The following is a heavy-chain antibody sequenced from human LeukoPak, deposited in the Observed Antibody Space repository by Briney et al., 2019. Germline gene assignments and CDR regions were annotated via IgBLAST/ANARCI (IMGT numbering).Heavy chain of an antibody. J-gene: IGHJ4*02. CDR3: GRGYTLDY. V-gene: IGHV3-23*01. Sequence: GGSLRLSCAASGFTFSSYAMSWVRQAPGKGLEWVSAIVHSGSSTYYADSVKGRFTVSRDSSKNTLSLQMNTLRAEDTAVYYCGRGYTLDYWGQGTLVTVSS. CDR1: GFTFSSYA. CDR2: IVHSGSST. D-gene: IGHD5-18*01.